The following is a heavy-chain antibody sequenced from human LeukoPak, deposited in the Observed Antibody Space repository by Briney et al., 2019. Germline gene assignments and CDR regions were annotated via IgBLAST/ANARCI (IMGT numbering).Heavy chain of an antibody. CDR3: ARDQYYYDSSGYYLH. Sequence: PGGSLRLSCAASGFTFSSYWMSWVRQAPGKGLEWVANIKQDGSEKYYVDSVKGRFTISRDNAKNSLYLQMNSLRAEDTAVYYCARDQYYYDSSGYYLHWGQGTLVTVSS. V-gene: IGHV3-7*01. J-gene: IGHJ4*02. CDR1: GFTFSSYW. CDR2: IKQDGSEK. D-gene: IGHD3-22*01.